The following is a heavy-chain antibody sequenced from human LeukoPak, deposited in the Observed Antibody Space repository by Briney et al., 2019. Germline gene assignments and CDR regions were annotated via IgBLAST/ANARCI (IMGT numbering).Heavy chain of an antibody. CDR3: ARVRYRLAETYIDY. J-gene: IGHJ4*02. D-gene: IGHD3-16*01. V-gene: IGHV1-2*02. Sequence: ASVKVSCKASGYIFTGYYMHWVRQAPGQGLEWMGWVNPNSGDTNYAQKFQGRVTMTRDTSVSTAYMELSRLRSDDTAVYYCARVRYRLAETYIDYWGQGTLVTVSS. CDR1: GYIFTGYY. CDR2: VNPNSGDT.